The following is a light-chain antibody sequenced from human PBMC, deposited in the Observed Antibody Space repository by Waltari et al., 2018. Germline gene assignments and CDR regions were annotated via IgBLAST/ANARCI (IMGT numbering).Light chain of an antibody. Sequence: IHLTQSPSSLSASVGDRVTITCRASQGISSYLAWYQQKPGKAPKLLIYAASTLQSGVPSRFSGSGSVTDFTLTISSLQPEDFASYYCQQLNSYPLTFGGGTKVEIK. CDR1: QGISSY. CDR2: AAS. CDR3: QQLNSYPLT. J-gene: IGKJ4*01. V-gene: IGKV1-9*01.